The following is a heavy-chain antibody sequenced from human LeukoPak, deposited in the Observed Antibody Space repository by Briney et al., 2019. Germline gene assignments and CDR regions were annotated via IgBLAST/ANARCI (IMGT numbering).Heavy chain of an antibody. CDR1: GGSFSGYY. CDR3: ARDQNYYGSGSYDY. D-gene: IGHD3-10*01. CDR2: IYYSGST. J-gene: IGHJ4*02. Sequence: SETLSLTCAVYGGSFSGYYWSWIRQPPGKGLEWIGSIYYSGSTYYNPSLKSRVTISVDTSKNQFSLKLSSVTAADTAVYYCARDQNYYGSGSYDYWGQGTLVTVSS. V-gene: IGHV4-34*01.